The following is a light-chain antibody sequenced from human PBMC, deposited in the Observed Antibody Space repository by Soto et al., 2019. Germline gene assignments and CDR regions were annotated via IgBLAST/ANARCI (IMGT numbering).Light chain of an antibody. CDR2: AAS. CDR1: QSISNY. V-gene: IGKV1-39*01. J-gene: IGKJ5*01. Sequence: DMKMTISPASVSSKISDRVTITCRASQSISNYLKWYQQKPGKAPKLLIYAASSLQSGVPSRFSGSGSGTDFTLTISSLQPEDFATYFCQQTDTTPITFGQGTRLE. CDR3: QQTDTTPIT.